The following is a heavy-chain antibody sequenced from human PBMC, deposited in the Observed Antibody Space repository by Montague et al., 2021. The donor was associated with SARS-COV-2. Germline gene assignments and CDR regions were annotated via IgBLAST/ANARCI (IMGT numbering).Heavy chain of an antibody. CDR1: GFTFSSYW. Sequence: SLRLSCAASGFTFSSYWMHWVRQAPGKGLVWVSRINSDRSSTSYADSVKGRFTISRDNAKNTLYLQMNSLGAEDTAVYYCARGAGVWRQGGYYGMDVWGQGTTVTVSS. CDR2: INSDRSST. D-gene: IGHD2-8*01. CDR3: ARGAGVWRQGGYYGMDV. V-gene: IGHV3-74*01. J-gene: IGHJ6*02.